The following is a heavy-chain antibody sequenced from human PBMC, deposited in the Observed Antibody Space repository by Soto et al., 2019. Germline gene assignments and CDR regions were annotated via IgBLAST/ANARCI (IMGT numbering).Heavy chain of an antibody. Sequence: SETLSLTCTVSGGSISSYYWSWIRQPPGKGLEWIGYIYYSGSTNYNPSLKSRVTISVDTSKNQFSLKLSSVTAADTAVYYCAREDYYDSSGPYFDYWGQGTLVTVSS. CDR3: AREDYYDSSGPYFDY. J-gene: IGHJ4*02. D-gene: IGHD3-22*01. CDR1: GGSISSYY. CDR2: IYYSGST. V-gene: IGHV4-59*01.